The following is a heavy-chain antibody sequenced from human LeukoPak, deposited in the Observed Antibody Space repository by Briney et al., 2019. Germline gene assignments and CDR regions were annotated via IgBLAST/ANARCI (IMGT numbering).Heavy chain of an antibody. Sequence: SETLSLTCAVSDDPFSSHYWTWIRQPPGKGLEWIGYISYIGSTNYNPSLKSRVTISIDTSRNQFSLRLSSVTAADTAVYYCARDLVTVTKGFDIWGQGTMVSVSS. D-gene: IGHD4-17*01. CDR3: ARDLVTVTKGFDI. CDR2: ISYIGST. J-gene: IGHJ3*02. CDR1: DDPFSSHY. V-gene: IGHV4-59*11.